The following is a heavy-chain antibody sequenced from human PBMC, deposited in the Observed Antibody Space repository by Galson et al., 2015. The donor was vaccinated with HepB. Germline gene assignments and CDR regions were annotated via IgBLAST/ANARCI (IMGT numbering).Heavy chain of an antibody. V-gene: IGHV1-3*01. CDR1: GYTFTSYA. D-gene: IGHD6-19*01. Sequence: SVKVSCKASGYTFTSYAMHWVRQAPGQRLEWMGWINAGNGNTKYSQKFQGRVTITRDASASTAYMELSSLRSEDTAVYYCARDSPGAGYSSGWHVVDAFDIWGQGTMVTVSS. CDR3: ARDSPGAGYSSGWHVVDAFDI. CDR2: INAGNGNT. J-gene: IGHJ3*02.